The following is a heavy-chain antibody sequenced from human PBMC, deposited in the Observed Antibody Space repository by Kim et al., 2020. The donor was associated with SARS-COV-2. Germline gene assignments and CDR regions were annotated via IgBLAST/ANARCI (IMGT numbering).Heavy chain of an antibody. CDR1: GGSISSYY. D-gene: IGHD2-15*01. CDR2: IYYSGST. J-gene: IGHJ6*02. CDR3: ARGQDCSGGSCYPFYYYYGMDV. Sequence: SETLSLTCTVSGGSISSYYWSWIRQPPGKGLEWIGYIYYSGSTNYNPSLKSRVTISVDTSKNQFSLKLSSVTAADTAVYYCARGQDCSGGSCYPFYYYYGMDVWGQGTTVTVSS. V-gene: IGHV4-59*13.